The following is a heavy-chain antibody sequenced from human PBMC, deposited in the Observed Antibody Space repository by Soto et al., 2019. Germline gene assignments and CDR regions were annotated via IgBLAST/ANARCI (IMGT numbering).Heavy chain of an antibody. CDR3: ASTMVRGVHKKFDY. J-gene: IGHJ4*02. CDR1: GFTFSSYA. D-gene: IGHD3-10*01. CDR2: ISYDGSNK. V-gene: IGHV3-30-3*01. Sequence: GGSLRLSCAASGFTFSSYAMHWVRQAPGKGLEWVAVISYDGSNKYYADSVKGRFTISRDNSKNTLYLQMNSLRAEDTAVYYCASTMVRGVHKKFDYWGQGTLVTVSS.